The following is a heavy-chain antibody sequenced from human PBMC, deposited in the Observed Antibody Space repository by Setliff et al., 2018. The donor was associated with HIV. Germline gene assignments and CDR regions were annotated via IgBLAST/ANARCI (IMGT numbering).Heavy chain of an antibody. V-gene: IGHV4-59*08. CDR3: ARHGRQWLIWYFDL. Sequence: SETLSLTCTVSGGSISSYYWSWIRQPPGKGLEWIGYIYYSGSTNYNPSLKSRVTISVDTSKNQFSLKLSSVTATDTAVYYCARHGRQWLIWYFDLWGRGTLVTVSS. D-gene: IGHD6-19*01. J-gene: IGHJ2*01. CDR2: IYYSGST. CDR1: GGSISSYY.